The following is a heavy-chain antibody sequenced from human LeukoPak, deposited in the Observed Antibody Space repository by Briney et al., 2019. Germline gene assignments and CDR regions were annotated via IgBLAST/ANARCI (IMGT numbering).Heavy chain of an antibody. CDR3: AGGFTFDY. J-gene: IGHJ4*02. Sequence: SVKVSCKASGYTFTGYHLHWVRQAPGQGLEWMGGIIPIFGTANYAQKFQGRVTITTDESTSTAYMELSSLRSEDTAVYYCAGGFTFDYWGQGTLVTVSS. CDR2: IIPIFGTA. CDR1: GYTFTGYH. D-gene: IGHD2-15*01. V-gene: IGHV1-69*05.